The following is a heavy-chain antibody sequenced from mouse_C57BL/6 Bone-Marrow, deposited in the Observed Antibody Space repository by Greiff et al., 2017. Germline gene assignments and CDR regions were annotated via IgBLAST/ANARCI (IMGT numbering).Heavy chain of an antibody. V-gene: IGHV1-80*01. CDR1: GYAFSSYW. D-gene: IGHD2-1*01. J-gene: IGHJ2*01. CDR2: IYPGDGDT. CDR3: ARNYGNYLPDY. Sequence: VKLLESGAELVKPGASVKISCKASGYAFSSYWMNWVKQRPGKGLEWIGQIYPGDGDTNYNGKFKGKATLTADKSSSTAYMQLSSLTSEDSAVYFCARNYGNYLPDYWGQGTTLTVSS.